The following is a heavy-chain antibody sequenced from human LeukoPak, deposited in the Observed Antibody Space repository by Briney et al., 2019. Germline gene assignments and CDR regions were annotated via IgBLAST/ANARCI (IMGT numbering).Heavy chain of an antibody. CDR2: ISHDGSNK. CDR1: GFTFSSYA. D-gene: IGHD5-12*01. V-gene: IGHV3-30*04. J-gene: IGHJ4*02. CDR3: ARGWVERGYSGFDY. Sequence: PGGSLRLSCAASGFTFSSYAMHWVRQAPGKGLEWVAVISHDGSNKYYADSVKGRFTISRDNSKNTLYLQMNSLRAEDTAVYYCARGWVERGYSGFDYWGQGTLVTVSS.